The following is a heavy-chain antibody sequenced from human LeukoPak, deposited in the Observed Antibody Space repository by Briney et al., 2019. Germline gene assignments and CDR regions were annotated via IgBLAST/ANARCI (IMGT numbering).Heavy chain of an antibody. CDR1: GFTFSSYW. D-gene: IGHD3-22*01. CDR2: IKQDGSEK. V-gene: IGHV3-7*01. J-gene: IGHJ4*02. Sequence: GGSLRLSCAASGFTFSSYWMSWVRKAPGKGLEWVANIKQDGSEKYYVDSVKGRFTISRDNAKNSLYLQMNSLRAEDTAVCYCAPEWYYYDSSGYYYFDYWGQGTLVTVSS. CDR3: APEWYYYDSSGYYYFDY.